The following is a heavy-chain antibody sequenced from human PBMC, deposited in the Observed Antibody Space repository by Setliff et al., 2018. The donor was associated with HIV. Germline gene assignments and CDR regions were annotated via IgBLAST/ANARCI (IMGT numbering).Heavy chain of an antibody. CDR1: GGTFSTYS. Sequence: SVKVSCKASGGTFSTYSMNWVRQAPGQGLEWMGGIIPFFRTTNYAQKFQGRVTVTADIPTSTAYMELRSRRSDDTAVYYCARDKTGDLWYFDSWGQGTLVTVSS. J-gene: IGHJ4*02. D-gene: IGHD7-27*01. CDR2: IIPFFRTT. V-gene: IGHV1-69*06. CDR3: ARDKTGDLWYFDS.